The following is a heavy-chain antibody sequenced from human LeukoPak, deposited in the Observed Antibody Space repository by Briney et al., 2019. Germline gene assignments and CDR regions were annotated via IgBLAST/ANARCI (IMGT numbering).Heavy chain of an antibody. CDR3: ARGIRKRGSGSSISEYYFDY. D-gene: IGHD3-10*01. CDR1: GYTFTGYY. V-gene: IGHV1-8*02. CDR2: INPNSGNT. J-gene: IGHJ4*02. Sequence: ASVKVSCKASGYTFTGYYMHWVRQAPGQGLERMGWINPNSGNTGYAQKFQGRVTMTRNTSISTAYMELSSLRSEDTAVYYCARGIRKRGSGSSISEYYFDYWGPRTLVTVSS.